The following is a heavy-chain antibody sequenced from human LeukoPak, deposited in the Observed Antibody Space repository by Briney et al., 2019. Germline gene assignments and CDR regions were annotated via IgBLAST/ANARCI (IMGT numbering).Heavy chain of an antibody. CDR3: ARDFHNDDHDAFDI. Sequence: PGGSLRLSCAASGFTVSSNYMSWVRQAPGKGLEWVSVIYSGGSTYYADSVKGRFTISRDNSKNTLYLQMNSLRAEDTAVYYCARDFHNDDHDAFDIWGQGTMVTVSS. J-gene: IGHJ3*02. CDR2: IYSGGST. CDR1: GFTVSSNY. V-gene: IGHV3-53*01. D-gene: IGHD1-1*01.